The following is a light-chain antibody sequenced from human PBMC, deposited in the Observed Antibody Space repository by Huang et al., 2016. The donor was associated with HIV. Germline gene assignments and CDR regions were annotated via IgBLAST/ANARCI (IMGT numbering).Light chain of an antibody. CDR2: DSS. CDR1: QSVGSY. J-gene: IGKJ5*01. CDR3: QHRGNWPPIT. Sequence: EIVLTQSPATLSLSPGERATLSCRASQSVGSYLAWYQQKPVQAPRRRIYDSSNRATGIPARFSGSGSGTDFTLTISSLEPEDFAVYFCQHRGNWPPITFGQGTRLEIK. V-gene: IGKV3-11*01.